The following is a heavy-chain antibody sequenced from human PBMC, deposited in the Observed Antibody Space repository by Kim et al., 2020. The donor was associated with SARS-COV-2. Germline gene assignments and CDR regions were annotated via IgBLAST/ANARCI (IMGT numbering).Heavy chain of an antibody. CDR2: NTGSGDKT. CDR3: AKGGSSSAWYPLDF. V-gene: IGHV3-23*01. J-gene: IGHJ4*02. Sequence: GGSLRLSCAASGFTFSNYAMAWVRQAPGMGPEWVSANTGSGDKTYYADSVQGRFTISRDNSKNTLYLQMNSLRAEDTAAYYCAKGGSSSAWYPLDFWGQGTLVTVSS. CDR1: GFTFSNYA. D-gene: IGHD6-13*01.